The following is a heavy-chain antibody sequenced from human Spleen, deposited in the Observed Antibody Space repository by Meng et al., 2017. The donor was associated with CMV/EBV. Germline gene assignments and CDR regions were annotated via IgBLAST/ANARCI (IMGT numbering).Heavy chain of an antibody. CDR1: GFTFSSYA. CDR2: ISYDGSNK. D-gene: IGHD3-3*01. V-gene: IGHV3-30*04. J-gene: IGHJ4*02. CDR3: AKHSIFGVVTSNTPGY. Sequence: GESLKISCAASGFTFSSYAMHWVRQAPGKGLEWVAVISYDGSNKYYADSVKGRFTISRDNSKNTLYLQMNSLRAEDTAVYYCAKHSIFGVVTSNTPGYWGQGTLVTVSS.